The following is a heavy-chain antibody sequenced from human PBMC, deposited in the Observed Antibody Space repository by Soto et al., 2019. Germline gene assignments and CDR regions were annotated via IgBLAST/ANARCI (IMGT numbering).Heavy chain of an antibody. CDR1: GGSFSGYY. Sequence: SETLSLTCAVYGGSFSGYYWSWIRQPPGKGLEWIGEINHSGSTNYNPSLKSRVTISVDTSKNQFSLKLSSMTAADTAVYYCARRGSTGATFDYWGQGTLVTVSS. D-gene: IGHD3-10*01. J-gene: IGHJ4*02. CDR3: ARRGSTGATFDY. V-gene: IGHV4-34*01. CDR2: INHSGST.